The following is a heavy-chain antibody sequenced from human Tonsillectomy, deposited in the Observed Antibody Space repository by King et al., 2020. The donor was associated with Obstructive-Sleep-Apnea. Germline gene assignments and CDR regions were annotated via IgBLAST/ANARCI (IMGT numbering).Heavy chain of an antibody. J-gene: IGHJ4*02. CDR1: GDSISSGDYY. CDR3: ACSSSSYCYRYFFDY. Sequence: VQLQESGPGLVKPSQTLSLTCTVSGDSISSGDYYWTWIRQPPGKGLEWIGYIYYSGSTYYNPSLKSRLTISIDTSKNQVSLKLSSVTAADTAVYYCACSSSSYCYRYFFDYWGQGTLVTVSS. D-gene: IGHD5-18*01. CDR2: IYYSGST. V-gene: IGHV4-30-4*01.